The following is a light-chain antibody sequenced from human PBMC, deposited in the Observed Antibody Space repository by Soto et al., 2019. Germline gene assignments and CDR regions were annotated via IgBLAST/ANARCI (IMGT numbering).Light chain of an antibody. V-gene: IGKV4-1*01. CDR2: WAS. CDR3: QQYYSAPQLT. CDR1: PTVLYSRDNQTY. Sequence: DIVMTPSPDSLAVSLGERATINCKSSPTVLYSRDNQTYLAWYQHKSGQPPTLLIYWASTRESGVPVRFSGSGSGTDFTLTISSLQAEDVAVYYCQQYYSAPQLTFGGGTKVEIK. J-gene: IGKJ4*01.